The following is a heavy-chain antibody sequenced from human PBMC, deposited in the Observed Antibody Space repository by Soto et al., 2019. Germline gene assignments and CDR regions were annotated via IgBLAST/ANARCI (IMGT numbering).Heavy chain of an antibody. CDR2: IDHSGST. CDR3: ARGELRVTNLDS. J-gene: IGHJ5*01. D-gene: IGHD4-17*01. Sequence: PSETLSLTCVVYGGPFSGYYWSWIRQPPGKGLEWIGEIDHSGSTNYNPSLKSRVTISVDTSSNQFSLTLSSVTAADTAVYYCARGELRVTNLDSWGQGTPVTVSS. V-gene: IGHV4-34*01. CDR1: GGPFSGYY.